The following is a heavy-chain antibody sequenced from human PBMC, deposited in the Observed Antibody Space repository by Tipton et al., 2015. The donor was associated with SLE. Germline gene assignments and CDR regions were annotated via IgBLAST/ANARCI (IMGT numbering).Heavy chain of an antibody. Sequence: TLSLTCAVYGGSFSGYYWSWIRQPPGKGLEWIGEINHSGSTNYNPSLKSRVTISVDTSKNQFSLNLRSVTAADTAGYYCTRGPYCSVDSCYRGMDVWGQGTTVTVSS. V-gene: IGHV4-34*01. CDR2: INHSGST. D-gene: IGHD2-15*01. J-gene: IGHJ6*02. CDR3: TRGPYCSVDSCYRGMDV. CDR1: GGSFSGYY.